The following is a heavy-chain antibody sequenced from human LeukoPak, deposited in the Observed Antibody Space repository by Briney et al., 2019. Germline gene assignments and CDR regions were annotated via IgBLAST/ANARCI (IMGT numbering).Heavy chain of an antibody. J-gene: IGHJ6*02. CDR1: GYTFTSYA. V-gene: IGHV1-3*01. Sequence: ASVKVSCKASGYTFTSYAMHWVRQAPGQRLEWMGWINAGNGNTKYSQKFRGRVTITRDTSASTAYMELSSLRSEDTAVYYCARENAPQYGMDVWGQGTTVTVSS. CDR2: INAGNGNT. CDR3: ARENAPQYGMDV.